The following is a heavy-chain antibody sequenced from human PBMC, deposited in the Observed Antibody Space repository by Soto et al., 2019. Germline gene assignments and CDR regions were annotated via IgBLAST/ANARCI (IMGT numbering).Heavy chain of an antibody. Sequence: TFSSYWMSWVRQAPGKGLEWVANIKQDGSEKYYVDSVKGRFTISRDNAKNSLYLQMNSLRAEDTAVYYCARAPLITIFSNWFDPWGQGTLVTVSS. CDR2: IKQDGSEK. CDR3: ARAPLITIFSNWFDP. J-gene: IGHJ5*02. CDR1: TFSSYW. D-gene: IGHD3-9*01. V-gene: IGHV3-7*01.